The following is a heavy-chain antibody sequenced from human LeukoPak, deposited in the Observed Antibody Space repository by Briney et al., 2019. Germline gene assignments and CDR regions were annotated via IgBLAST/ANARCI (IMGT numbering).Heavy chain of an antibody. D-gene: IGHD6-13*01. CDR3: ARAVAAAGIDY. J-gene: IGHJ4*02. CDR2: ISSSSSYI. CDR1: GFTFSSYS. V-gene: IGHV3-21*01. Sequence: PGGSPRLSCAASGFTFSSYSMNWVRQAPGKGLEWVSSISSSSSYIYYADSVKGRFTISRDNAKNSLYLQMNSLRAEDTAVYYCARAVAAAGIDYWGQGTLVTVSS.